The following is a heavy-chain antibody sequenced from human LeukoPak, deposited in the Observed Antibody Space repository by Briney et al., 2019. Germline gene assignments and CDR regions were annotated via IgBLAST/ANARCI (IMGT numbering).Heavy chain of an antibody. V-gene: IGHV1-69*02. CDR2: IIPILGIA. CDR3: ARVSYDYSNHVSLDY. J-gene: IGHJ4*02. CDR1: GGTFSSYT. D-gene: IGHD4-11*01. Sequence: GSSVKVSCKASGGTFSSYTISWVRQAPGQGLEWMGRIIPILGIANYAQKFQGRVTITADKSTSTAYMELSSLRSEDTAVYYCARVSYDYSNHVSLDYWGQGTLVTVSS.